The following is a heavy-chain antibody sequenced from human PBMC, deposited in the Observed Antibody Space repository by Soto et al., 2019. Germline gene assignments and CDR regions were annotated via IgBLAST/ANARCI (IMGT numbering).Heavy chain of an antibody. CDR3: ARYLGSYYVVDY. J-gene: IGHJ4*02. Sequence: PSETLSLTXTVSGGSISSSSYYWGWIRQPPGKGLEWIGSIYYSGSTYYNPSLKSRVTISVDTSKNQFSLKLSSVTAADTAVYYCARYLGSYYVVDYWGQGTLVTVSS. CDR2: IYYSGST. V-gene: IGHV4-39*01. CDR1: GGSISSSSYY. D-gene: IGHD1-26*01.